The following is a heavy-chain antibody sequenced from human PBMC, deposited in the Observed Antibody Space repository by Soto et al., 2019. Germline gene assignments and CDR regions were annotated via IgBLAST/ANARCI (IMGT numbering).Heavy chain of an antibody. D-gene: IGHD1-1*01. J-gene: IGHJ4*02. CDR1: GQSFSGHS. CDR3: ARWSGIVALPGELEDVNYDF. V-gene: IGHV4-34*01. CDR2: ISKSGST. Sequence: QVQLQQWGAGLVKPSETLSLSCAVYGQSFSGHSWAWIRQPPGEGLEWIGEISKSGSTYYNPSLKSRVTISTDTSKNQFSLNLNSVTAADTAAYFCARWSGIVALPGELEDVNYDFWGQGTLINVSS.